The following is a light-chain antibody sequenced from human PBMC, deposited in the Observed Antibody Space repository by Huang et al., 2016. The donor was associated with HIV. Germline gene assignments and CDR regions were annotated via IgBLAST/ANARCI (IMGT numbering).Light chain of an antibody. CDR3: QQYNDWPPLT. Sequence: IEMTQSPATLSVSPGERATLSCRASHSVDRDLAWYQQKPGQAPRLLIYDASTRATGISAKFNGTGSGTEFSLSITNLQSEDFAVYYCQQYNDWPPLTFGGGTKVEI. CDR2: DAS. J-gene: IGKJ4*01. V-gene: IGKV3-15*01. CDR1: HSVDRD.